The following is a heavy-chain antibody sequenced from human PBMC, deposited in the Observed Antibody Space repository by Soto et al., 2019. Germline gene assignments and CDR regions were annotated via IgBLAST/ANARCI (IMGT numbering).Heavy chain of an antibody. CDR1: GFTFSSYS. V-gene: IGHV3-21*01. CDR3: ARDVLAPQLGYYMDV. D-gene: IGHD3-16*01. CDR2: ISSSSSYI. Sequence: GGSLRLSCAASGFTFSSYSMNWVRQAPGKGLEWVSYISSSSSYIYYADSVKGRFTISRDNAKNSLYLQMNSLRAEDTAVYYCARDVLAPQLGYYMDVWGKGTTVTVSS. J-gene: IGHJ6*03.